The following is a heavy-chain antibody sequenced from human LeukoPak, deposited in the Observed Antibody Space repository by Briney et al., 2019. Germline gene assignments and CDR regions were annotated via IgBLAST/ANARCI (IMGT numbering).Heavy chain of an antibody. D-gene: IGHD4-11*01. CDR1: GFTFSSYA. V-gene: IGHV3-23*01. CDR2: ISGSGGST. J-gene: IGHJ6*03. Sequence: GGSLRLSCAASGFTFSSYAMSWVRQAPGKGLEWVSAISGSGGSTYYADSVKGRFTISRDNSKNTLYLQMNNLRAEDTAVYYCAKDFQRTTYYMDVWGKGTTVTVSS. CDR3: AKDFQRTTYYMDV.